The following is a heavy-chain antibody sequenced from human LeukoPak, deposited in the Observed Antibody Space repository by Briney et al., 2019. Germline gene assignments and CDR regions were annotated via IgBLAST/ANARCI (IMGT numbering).Heavy chain of an antibody. CDR1: GGSISSYY. Sequence: SETLSLTCTVSGGSISSYYWSWIRQPPGKGLEWIGYIYYSGSTNYNPSLKGRVTISVDTSKNQFSLKLSSVTAADTAVYYCARGDPNCSGGSCYNAFDIWGQGTMVTVSS. CDR3: ARGDPNCSGGSCYNAFDI. J-gene: IGHJ3*02. CDR2: IYYSGST. D-gene: IGHD2-15*01. V-gene: IGHV4-59*01.